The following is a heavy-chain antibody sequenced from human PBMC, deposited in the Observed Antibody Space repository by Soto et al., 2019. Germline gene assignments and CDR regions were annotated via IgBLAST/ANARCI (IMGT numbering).Heavy chain of an antibody. CDR1: GFTFSNYA. Sequence: EVQMLESGGGLVHPGGSLRLSCAASGFTFSNYAMNWVRQAPGKGLEWVSSISGSGRNTYYADSVKGRLTISRDSSKNTLYLQMNIRRVDDTGVYYCAKDLNGSGSIPSYYHYGMDVWGQGTRVTVSS. CDR2: ISGSGRNT. V-gene: IGHV3-23*01. J-gene: IGHJ6*02. D-gene: IGHD3-10*01. CDR3: AKDLNGSGSIPSYYHYGMDV.